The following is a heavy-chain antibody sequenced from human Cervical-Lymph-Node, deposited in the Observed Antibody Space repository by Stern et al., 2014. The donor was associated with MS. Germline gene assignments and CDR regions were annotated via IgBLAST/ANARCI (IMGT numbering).Heavy chain of an antibody. CDR1: GFTFSSYA. J-gene: IGHJ4*02. Sequence: VQLVESGGGVVQPGRSLRLSCAASGFTFSSYAMHWVRQAPGKGLEWVAVISYDGSNKYYADSVKGRFTISRDNSKNTLYLQMNSLRAEDTAVYYCAREGQQLVSRRWDFDYWGQGTLVTVSS. V-gene: IGHV3-30*04. CDR3: AREGQQLVSRRWDFDY. D-gene: IGHD6-13*01. CDR2: ISYDGSNK.